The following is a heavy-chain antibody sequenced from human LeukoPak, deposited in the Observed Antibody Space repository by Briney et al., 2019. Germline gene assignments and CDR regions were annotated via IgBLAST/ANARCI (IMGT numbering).Heavy chain of an antibody. CDR3: ARNSGSYFEYFQH. CDR1: GFTFSSYG. V-gene: IGHV3-30*03. D-gene: IGHD1-26*01. J-gene: IGHJ1*01. CDR2: ISYDGSNK. Sequence: GRSLRLSRAASGFTFSSYGMHWVRQAPGKGLEWVAVISYDGSNKYYADSVKGRFTISRDNSKNTLYLQMNSLRAEDTAVYYCARNSGSYFEYFQHWGQGTLVTVSS.